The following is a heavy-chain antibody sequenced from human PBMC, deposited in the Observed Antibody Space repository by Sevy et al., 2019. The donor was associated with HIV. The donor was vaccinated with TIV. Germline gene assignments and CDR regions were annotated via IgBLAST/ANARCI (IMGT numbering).Heavy chain of an antibody. CDR1: GFTFSSYS. J-gene: IGHJ6*02. Sequence: GGSLRLSCAASGFTFSSYSMNWVRQAPGKGLEWVSSISSSSSYIYYADSVKGRFTISRDNAKNSLYLQMNSLRAEETAMNYCAGDVGVTVVRGVISDYYYGIDVWGQGTTVTVSS. CDR3: AGDVGVTVVRGVISDYYYGIDV. V-gene: IGHV3-21*01. CDR2: ISSSSSYI. D-gene: IGHD3-10*01.